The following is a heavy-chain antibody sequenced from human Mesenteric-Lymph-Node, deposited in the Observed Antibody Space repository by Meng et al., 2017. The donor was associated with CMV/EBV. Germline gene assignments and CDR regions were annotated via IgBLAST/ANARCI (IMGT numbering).Heavy chain of an antibody. CDR3: ARDTLTYSYGPGWIDP. Sequence: QRQRQEPGPRLVKPSETLSLKCTVSGGSISSSWHYWGWIRQPPGKGLEWIGSIFYSGSAHYNPALESRVTISIDKSKNEFFLNLGSVTAADTAMYFCARDTLTYSYGPGWIDPWGQGTLVTVSS. V-gene: IGHV4-39*02. CDR2: IFYSGSA. CDR1: GGSISSSWHY. D-gene: IGHD3-10*01. J-gene: IGHJ5*02.